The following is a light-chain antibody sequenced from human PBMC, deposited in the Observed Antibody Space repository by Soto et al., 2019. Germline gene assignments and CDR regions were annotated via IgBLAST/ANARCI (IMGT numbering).Light chain of an antibody. CDR2: DAS. CDR3: QQSDNRPYT. V-gene: IGKV1-33*01. Sequence: DIQMTQSPSSLSASVGDRVTITCQASQDISKYLDWYQQKPGKAPQLLIYDASNLETGVPSRFAGSGSGTDFTFTISSLQPEDVATYYCQQSDNRPYTCGQGTKLEIK. CDR1: QDISKY. J-gene: IGKJ2*01.